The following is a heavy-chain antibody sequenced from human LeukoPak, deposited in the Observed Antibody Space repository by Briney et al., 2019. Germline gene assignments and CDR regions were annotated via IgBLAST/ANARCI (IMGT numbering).Heavy chain of an antibody. J-gene: IGHJ3*02. D-gene: IGHD3-22*01. CDR3: ARPLDYYDSSGYNAFDI. Sequence: GESLKISCKGSGSGFTSYWIGWVRQMPGKGLEWMGMIYPGDSDTRYSPSFQGQVTISADKSISTAYLQWSSLKASDTAMYYCARPLDYYDSSGYNAFDIWGQGTMVTVSS. CDR1: GSGFTSYW. V-gene: IGHV5-51*01. CDR2: IYPGDSDT.